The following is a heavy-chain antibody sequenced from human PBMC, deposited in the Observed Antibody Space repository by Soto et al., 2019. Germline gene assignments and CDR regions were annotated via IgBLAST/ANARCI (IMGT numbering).Heavy chain of an antibody. J-gene: IGHJ6*02. CDR2: ISSSSSYI. Sequence: GGSLRLSCAASGFTFSTYSMNWVRQAPGKGLEWVSSISSSSSYIYYADSVKGRLTISRDNAKNSLYLQMNSLRAEDTAVYYCARYDSSGYYWPYYYYGMDVWGQGTTVTVSS. V-gene: IGHV3-21*01. CDR1: GFTFSTYS. CDR3: ARYDSSGYYWPYYYYGMDV. D-gene: IGHD3-22*01.